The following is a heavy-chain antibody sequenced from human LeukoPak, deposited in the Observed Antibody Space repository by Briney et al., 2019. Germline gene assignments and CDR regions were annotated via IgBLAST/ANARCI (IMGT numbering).Heavy chain of an antibody. V-gene: IGHV3-21*01. J-gene: IGHJ6*03. D-gene: IGHD3-10*01. CDR2: ISSSSSYI. CDR3: ARDGLNTMVRGKIHYNYMDV. CDR1: GFTFSSYS. Sequence: PGGSLRLSCAASGFTFSSYSMNWVRQAPGKGLEWVSSISSSSSYIYYADSVKGRFTISRDNAKNSLYLQMNSLRAEDTAVYYCARDGLNTMVRGKIHYNYMDVWGKGTTVSISS.